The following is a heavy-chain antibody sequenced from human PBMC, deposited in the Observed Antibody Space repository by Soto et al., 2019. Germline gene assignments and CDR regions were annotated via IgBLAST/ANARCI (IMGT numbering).Heavy chain of an antibody. J-gene: IGHJ6*02. CDR2: ISAYNGNT. CDR3: ARDSAVVAATHYYYYCGMDV. V-gene: IGHV1-18*01. Sequence: QVQLVQSGAEVKKPGASVKVSCKASGYTFTSYGISWVRQAPGQGLEWMGWISAYNGNTNYAQKLQGRVTMTTDTSTSTAYMELRSLKSDETAVYYCARDSAVVAATHYYYYCGMDVWGQGTTVTVSS. D-gene: IGHD2-15*01. CDR1: GYTFTSYG.